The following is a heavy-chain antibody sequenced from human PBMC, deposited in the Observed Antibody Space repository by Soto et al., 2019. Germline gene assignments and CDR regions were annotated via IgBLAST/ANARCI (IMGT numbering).Heavy chain of an antibody. CDR1: GFSFSNAW. CDR2: IKTKTNGATT. Sequence: QRLESGGGLVKPGGSLRLSCTASGFSFSNAWMSWVRQAPGKGLEWVGRIKTKTNGATTDYAAPVQGRFSISRDDSKNTLFLQMDSLQTEDTAVYYCTTTSIGLYFDHWGQGTLVTVSS. J-gene: IGHJ4*02. CDR3: TTTSIGLYFDH. D-gene: IGHD3-3*01. V-gene: IGHV3-15*01.